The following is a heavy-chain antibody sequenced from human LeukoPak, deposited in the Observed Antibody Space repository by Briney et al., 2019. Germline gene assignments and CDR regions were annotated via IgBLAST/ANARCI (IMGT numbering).Heavy chain of an antibody. Sequence: SGGSLRLSCAASGFTFSSYAMSWVRQAPGKGLEWVSAISGSGGSTYYADSVKGRFTISRDNSKNTLYLQMNSLRAEDTAVYYCAKSGIVGTTKTDYWGQGTLVTVSS. CDR3: AKSGIVGTTKTDY. CDR1: GFTFSSYA. V-gene: IGHV3-23*01. D-gene: IGHD1-26*01. J-gene: IGHJ4*02. CDR2: ISGSGGST.